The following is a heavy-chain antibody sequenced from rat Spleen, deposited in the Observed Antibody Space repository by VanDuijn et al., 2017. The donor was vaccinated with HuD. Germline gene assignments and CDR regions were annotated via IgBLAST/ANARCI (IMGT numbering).Heavy chain of an antibody. CDR3: TTDTYGGYSVVPHYFDY. D-gene: IGHD1-11*01. J-gene: IGHJ2*01. V-gene: IGHV5S23*01. CDR2: ITNSGGST. CDR1: GFTFSNYG. Sequence: EVQLVESGGGLVQPGRSLKLSCAASGFTFSNYGMAWVRQAPTKGLEWVASITNSGGSTYYRDSVKGRFTISRDNAKSTLYLQMDSLRSEDTATYYCTTDTYGGYSVVPHYFDYWGQGVMVTVSS.